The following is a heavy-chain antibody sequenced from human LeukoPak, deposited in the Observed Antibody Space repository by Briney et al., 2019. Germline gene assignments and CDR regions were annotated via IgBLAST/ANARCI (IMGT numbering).Heavy chain of an antibody. D-gene: IGHD6-19*01. CDR2: FSGTSTN. CDR3: AKLKQWQPQRYFFEY. CDR1: GFTFSNAW. J-gene: IGHJ4*02. V-gene: IGHV3-69-1*01. Sequence: GGSLRLSCAASGFTFSNAWMTWVRQAPGKGLEWVSTFSGTSTNSYADAVKGRVTISRDNSKNTLYLQMNSLRAEDTAVYYCAKLKQWQPQRYFFEYWGQGALVTVAS.